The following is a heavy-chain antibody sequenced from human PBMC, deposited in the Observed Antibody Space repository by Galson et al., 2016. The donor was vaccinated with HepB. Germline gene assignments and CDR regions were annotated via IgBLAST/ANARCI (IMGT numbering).Heavy chain of an antibody. CDR2: ISHRGNT. J-gene: IGHJ5*02. CDR1: GGSISSGHW. CDR3: ARVVGAFTWFDP. Sequence: SETLSLTCSVSGGSISSGHWWSWVRQTPTRGLEWIAEISHRGNTNYNPSLKSRVTISVDKSNNQVFLNMTSLTAADTATYYCARVVGAFTWFDPWGQGLLGTVSS. V-gene: IGHV4-4*02. D-gene: IGHD1-26*01.